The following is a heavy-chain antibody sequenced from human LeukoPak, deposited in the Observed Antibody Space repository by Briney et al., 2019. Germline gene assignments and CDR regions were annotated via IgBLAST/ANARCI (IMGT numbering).Heavy chain of an antibody. CDR1: GFTFSSYW. CDR2: IKQDGSEK. J-gene: IGHJ6*03. Sequence: PGGSLRLSCAASGFTFSSYWMSWVRQAPGKGLEWVANIKQDGSEKYYVDSVKSRFTISRDNAKNSLYLQMNSLRAEDTAVYYCARECQGVAADETYYYYYMDVWGKGTTVTVSS. D-gene: IGHD2-15*01. CDR3: ARECQGVAADETYYYYYMDV. V-gene: IGHV3-7*01.